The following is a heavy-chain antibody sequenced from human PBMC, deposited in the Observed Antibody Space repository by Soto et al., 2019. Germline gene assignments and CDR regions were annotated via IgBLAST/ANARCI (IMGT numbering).Heavy chain of an antibody. V-gene: IGHV3-21*01. CDR3: ARGGVEPFDQ. CDR1: GFTFSIYS. J-gene: IGHJ4*02. Sequence: GGSLRLSCEASGFTFSIYSMKWIRQPPGRGLEWISSISSSSGHIYFADSVKGRFTISRDNAKNSVYLQMDNVKVEDTAVYYCARGGVEPFDQWGQGTLVTVSS. CDR2: ISSSSGHI. D-gene: IGHD5-12*01.